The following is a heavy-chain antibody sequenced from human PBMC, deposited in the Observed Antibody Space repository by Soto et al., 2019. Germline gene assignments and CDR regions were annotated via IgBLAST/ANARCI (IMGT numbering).Heavy chain of an antibody. D-gene: IGHD5-18*01. CDR2: INPSGGST. Sequence: SVKVSFKASGYTFTSYYMHWVRQAPGQGLEWMGIINPSGGSTSYAQKFQGRVTMTRDTSTSTVYMELSSLRSEDTAVYYCARGAGYSYGYAYNWFDPWGQGTLVTVSS. V-gene: IGHV1-46*01. J-gene: IGHJ5*02. CDR1: GYTFTSYY. CDR3: ARGAGYSYGYAYNWFDP.